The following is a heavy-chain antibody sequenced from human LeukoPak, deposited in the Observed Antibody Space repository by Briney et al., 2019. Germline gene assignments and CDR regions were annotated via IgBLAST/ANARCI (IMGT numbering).Heavy chain of an antibody. CDR1: GFTFSSYA. CDR2: ISYDGSNK. V-gene: IGHV3-30*04. Sequence: GRSLRLSCAASGFTFSSYATHWVRQAPGKGLEWLAVISYDGSNKYYADSVKGRFTISRDNSKNTLYLQMNSLRGEDTAVYYCARGFTRALDVRGQGTTVTVSS. CDR3: ARGFTRALDV. J-gene: IGHJ6*02.